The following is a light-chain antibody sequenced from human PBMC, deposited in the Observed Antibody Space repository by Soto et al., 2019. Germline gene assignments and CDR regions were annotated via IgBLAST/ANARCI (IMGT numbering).Light chain of an antibody. J-gene: IGKJ2*01. CDR3: KQYNNWLPVT. V-gene: IGKV3-15*01. CDR2: GAS. Sequence: EIVMTQSPATLSVSPGERATLSCRASQSVSSNLAWYQQKPGQAPRLLIYGASTRATGIPARFSGSGSGTEFTHTISSLQSEDFAVYYCKQYNNWLPVTFGQGTKLEIK. CDR1: QSVSSN.